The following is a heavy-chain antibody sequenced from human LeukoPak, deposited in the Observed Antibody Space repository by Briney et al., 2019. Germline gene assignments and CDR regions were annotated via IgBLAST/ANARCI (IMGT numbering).Heavy chain of an antibody. Sequence: GGSLRLSCAAYGFTFSSYGMSWDRQAPGKGLEWVSAISGSGGSTYYADSVKGRFTISRDNSKNTLYLQMNSLRAEDTAVYYCAIRQTTVTFSSDYWGQGPLVTVSS. V-gene: IGHV3-23*01. CDR1: GFTFSSYG. CDR3: AIRQTTVTFSSDY. D-gene: IGHD4-17*01. CDR2: ISGSGGST. J-gene: IGHJ4*02.